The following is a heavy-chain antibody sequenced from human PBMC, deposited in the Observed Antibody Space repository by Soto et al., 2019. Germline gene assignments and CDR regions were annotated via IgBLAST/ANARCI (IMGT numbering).Heavy chain of an antibody. Sequence: WTWIRQTPGKGLQWIGQINHSGSANYNPSLKNRVTISVHTSNSQFSLELSSVTAADTAVYYCARGLISGSHYSGGWYYFDSWGQGTQVTVSS. CDR2: INHSGSA. V-gene: IGHV4-34*01. CDR3: ARGLISGSHYSGGWYYFDS. J-gene: IGHJ4*02. D-gene: IGHD1-26*01.